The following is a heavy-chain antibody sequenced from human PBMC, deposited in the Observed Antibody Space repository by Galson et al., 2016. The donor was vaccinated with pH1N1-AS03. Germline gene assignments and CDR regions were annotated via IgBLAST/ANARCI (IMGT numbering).Heavy chain of an antibody. Sequence: SETLSLTCSVSGGSIRNYYWSWIRQPPGKGLEWIGHIFYSGTSIYNPSLKSRVTILVDTSKNHFSLRLSSVTAADTAVYYCARHDPPGDCGGTHWYVDLWGRGTLVTVSS. J-gene: IGHJ2*01. CDR1: GGSIRNYY. CDR3: ARHDPPGDCGGTHWYVDL. D-gene: IGHD2-21*02. CDR2: IFYSGTS. V-gene: IGHV4-59*08.